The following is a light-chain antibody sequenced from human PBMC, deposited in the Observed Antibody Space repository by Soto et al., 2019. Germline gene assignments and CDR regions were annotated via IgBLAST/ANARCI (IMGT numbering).Light chain of an antibody. J-gene: IGLJ1*01. Sequence: QSVLTQPASVSGSPGQSITISCTGTSSDVGGYNYVSWYQQHPGKAPKLMLYEVSNRPSGVSNRFSGSKSGNTASLTISGLQDEDEADYYCRSYTSSSTPYVFGTGTKLTVL. CDR2: EVS. CDR3: RSYTSSSTPYV. CDR1: SSDVGGYNY. V-gene: IGLV2-14*01.